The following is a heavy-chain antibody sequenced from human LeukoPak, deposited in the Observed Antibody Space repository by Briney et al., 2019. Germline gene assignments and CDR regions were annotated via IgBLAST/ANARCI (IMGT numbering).Heavy chain of an antibody. Sequence: GGSLRLSCAASGFSFSSYGMHWVRQAPGKGLEWVTVIWYDGSTKYYADSVRGRFSVSRDNSKNTLYLQMDSLRAEDTAVYYCARSTTVTLQSFDYWGQGTTVTVSS. CDR3: ARSTTVTLQSFDY. V-gene: IGHV3-33*01. J-gene: IGHJ4*03. CDR2: IWYDGSTK. CDR1: GFSFSSYG. D-gene: IGHD4-17*01.